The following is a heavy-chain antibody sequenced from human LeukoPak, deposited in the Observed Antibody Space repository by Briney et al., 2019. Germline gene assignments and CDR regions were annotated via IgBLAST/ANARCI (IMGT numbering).Heavy chain of an antibody. J-gene: IGHJ6*02. V-gene: IGHV3-49*04. Sequence: GGSLRLSCTASGFTFGDHAMSWVRQAPGKGLXXXXXXXSKAYRGTTAYAATVKVTFIISRADSKSISYLQRNGLKTEDTAIYYCTRGPIQLWLPSGMDVWGQGTTVIVS. D-gene: IGHD5-18*01. CDR2: XXSKAYRGTT. CDR1: GFTFGDHA. CDR3: TRGPIQLWLPSGMDV.